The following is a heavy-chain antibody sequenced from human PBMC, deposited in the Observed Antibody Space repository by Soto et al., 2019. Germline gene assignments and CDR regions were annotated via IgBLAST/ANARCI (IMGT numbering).Heavy chain of an antibody. J-gene: IGHJ4*02. CDR1: GFTLSSYW. CDR2: IKQDGSEK. Sequence: EVQLVESGGGLVQPGGSLRLSCAASGFTLSSYWMSWVRQAPGKGLEWVANIKQDGSEKYYVDSVKGRFTISRDNAKNSLYLQMNSLGAEDTAVYYCARVLPYYFDYWGQGTLVTVSS. V-gene: IGHV3-7*01. CDR3: ARVLPYYFDY.